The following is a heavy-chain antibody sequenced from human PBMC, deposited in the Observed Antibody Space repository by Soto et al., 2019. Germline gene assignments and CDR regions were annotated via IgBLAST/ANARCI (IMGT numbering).Heavy chain of an antibody. J-gene: IGHJ4*02. D-gene: IGHD5-18*01. V-gene: IGHV1-3*01. CDR2: INAGNGNT. CDR3: ARDPGYSYGYN. CDR1: GYTFTSYA. Sequence: QVQLVQSGAEVKKPGASVKVSCKASGYTFTSYAMQWVRQAPVQRLEWMGWINAGNGNTKYSQKFQGRVTMTRDTSASTAYMELSSLRSEDTAVYYCARDPGYSYGYNWGQGTLVTVSS.